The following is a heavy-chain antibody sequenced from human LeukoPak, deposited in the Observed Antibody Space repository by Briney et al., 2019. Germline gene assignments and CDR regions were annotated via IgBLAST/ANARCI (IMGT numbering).Heavy chain of an antibody. Sequence: SETLSLTCTVSGGSINNLFWTWIRQPPGKGLEWIGYFSYSGGTTYNPSLKSRVTISIDTSKNQFSLNLNSVTAADTAVYYCAREGPLGKYYDYWGPGTLVTVSS. J-gene: IGHJ4*02. D-gene: IGHD3-16*01. V-gene: IGHV4-59*01. CDR2: FSYSGGT. CDR1: GGSINNLF. CDR3: AREGPLGKYYDY.